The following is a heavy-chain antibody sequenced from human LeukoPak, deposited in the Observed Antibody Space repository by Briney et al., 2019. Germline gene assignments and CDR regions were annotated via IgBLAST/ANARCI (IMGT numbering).Heavy chain of an antibody. Sequence: GASVKVSCKASGYTSAAYGITWVRQAPGRALEWMGWISAYNGNTNCAQKLQGRVTMTTDTSTSTTYMELRSLRSDDTAVYYCASASPISASELPFDYWGQGTLVTVSS. CDR3: ASASPISASELPFDY. V-gene: IGHV1-18*01. D-gene: IGHD1-26*01. CDR2: ISAYNGNT. J-gene: IGHJ4*02. CDR1: GYTSAAYG.